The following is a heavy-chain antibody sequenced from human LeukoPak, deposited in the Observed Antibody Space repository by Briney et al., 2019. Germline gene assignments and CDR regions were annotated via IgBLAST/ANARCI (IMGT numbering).Heavy chain of an antibody. CDR3: ARYNVDTAMVYFDY. V-gene: IGHV4-34*01. Sequence: SETLSLTCAVYGGSFSGYYWSWIRQPPGKGLEWIGEINHNGSTNYNPSLKSRVTISVDTSKNQFSLKLSSVTAADTAVYYCARYNVDTAMVYFDYWGQGTLVTVSS. CDR1: GGSFSGYY. J-gene: IGHJ4*02. D-gene: IGHD5-18*01. CDR2: INHNGST.